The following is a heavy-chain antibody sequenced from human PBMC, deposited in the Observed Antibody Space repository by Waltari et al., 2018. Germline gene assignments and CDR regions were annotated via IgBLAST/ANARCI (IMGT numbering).Heavy chain of an antibody. D-gene: IGHD1-26*01. CDR3: ARSVSGRSNWFDP. J-gene: IGHJ5*02. Sequence: QVQLQESGPGLVKPSQTLSLTCTVSGGSISSGSYYWSWIRQPAGKGLEWSGRIYTSGSTNYNPSLKSRVTISVDTSKNQFSLKLSSVTAADTAVYYCARSVSGRSNWFDPWGQGTLVTVSS. V-gene: IGHV4-61*02. CDR2: IYTSGST. CDR1: GGSISSGSYY.